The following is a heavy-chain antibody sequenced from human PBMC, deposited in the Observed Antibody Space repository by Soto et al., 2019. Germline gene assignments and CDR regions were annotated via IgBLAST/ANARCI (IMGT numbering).Heavy chain of an antibody. V-gene: IGHV4-38-2*02. CDR3: ARDKAAAIRSVFDY. D-gene: IGHD6-13*01. J-gene: IGHJ4*02. Sequence: XETLSLTCAVSGYSISSGYYWCCIRQPPGKGLEWIESIYHSGSTYYNPSLKSRVTISVDTSKNQFSLKLSSVTAADTAVYYCARDKAAAIRSVFDYWGQGTLVTVSS. CDR1: GYSISSGYY. CDR2: IYHSGST.